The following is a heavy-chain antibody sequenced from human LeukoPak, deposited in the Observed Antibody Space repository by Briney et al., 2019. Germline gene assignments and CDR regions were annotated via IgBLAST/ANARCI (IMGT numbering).Heavy chain of an antibody. V-gene: IGHV4-4*07. CDR1: AGSISAYY. CDR2: LHSSGST. J-gene: IGHJ4*02. D-gene: IGHD2-2*01. Sequence: SETLSLTCTVSAGSISAYYRSWIRQPAGKGLEWIGRLHSSGSTNYSPSLQSRVTVSVDTSKNQFSLNLSSITAADTAVYFCAREYSSSRYLDYWGQGILVTVSS. CDR3: AREYSSSRYLDY.